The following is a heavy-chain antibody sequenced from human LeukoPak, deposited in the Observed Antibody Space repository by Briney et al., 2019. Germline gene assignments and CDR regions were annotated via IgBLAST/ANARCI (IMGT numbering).Heavy chain of an antibody. D-gene: IGHD3-22*01. V-gene: IGHV3-23*01. Sequence: GGSLRLSCAASGFTFSSYAMSWVRQAPGKGLEWVLAISGSGGSTYYADSVKGRFTIARDNSKNTLYLQMNSLRAEDTAVYYCARDLIDSSYFDYWGQGTLVTVSS. J-gene: IGHJ4*02. CDR3: ARDLIDSSYFDY. CDR2: ISGSGGST. CDR1: GFTFSSYA.